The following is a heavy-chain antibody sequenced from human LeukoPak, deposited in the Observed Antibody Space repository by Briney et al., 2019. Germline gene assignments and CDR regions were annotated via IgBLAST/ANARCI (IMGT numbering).Heavy chain of an antibody. V-gene: IGHV3-30*01. Sequence: PGRSLRLSCAASGFTFSTYAMHWVRQAPGKGLEWVSLISCSGTDEYYADSVKGRFIISRDNSKNTLYLQLNSLRAEDTAVYYCARDSTYYYDSGSSGPHYFDNWGQGTLVTVSS. CDR2: ISCSGTDE. CDR1: GFTFSTYA. CDR3: ARDSTYYYDSGSSGPHYFDN. D-gene: IGHD3-10*01. J-gene: IGHJ4*02.